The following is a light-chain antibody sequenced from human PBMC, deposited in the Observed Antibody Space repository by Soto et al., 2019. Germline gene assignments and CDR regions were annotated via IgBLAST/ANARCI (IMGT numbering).Light chain of an antibody. Sequence: EIVLTQSPATLSLSPGERATLSCRASQSVSSSLMSYQQKPGQAPRLLIYAASNRATGTPARFSGSGSGTDFALSISSLEPDDFAVYYWQQRRKWPSVALGGVNKVEIK. V-gene: IGKV3-11*01. CDR2: AAS. CDR3: QQRRKWPSVA. J-gene: IGKJ4*01. CDR1: QSVSSS.